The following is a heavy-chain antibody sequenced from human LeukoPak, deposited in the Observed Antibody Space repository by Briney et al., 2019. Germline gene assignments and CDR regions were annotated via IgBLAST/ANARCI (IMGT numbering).Heavy chain of an antibody. CDR1: GFTFSDYY. CDR3: AREYRRQWLVRGYFDY. D-gene: IGHD6-19*01. CDR2: ISSSGYTT. J-gene: IGHJ4*02. V-gene: IGHV3-11*04. Sequence: GGSLRLSCAASGFTFSDYYMTWVRQAPGKGLEWVSYISSSGYTTYYADSVKGRFTISRDNADNSLYLQMNSLRAEDTAVYYCAREYRRQWLVRGYFDYWGQGTLVTVSS.